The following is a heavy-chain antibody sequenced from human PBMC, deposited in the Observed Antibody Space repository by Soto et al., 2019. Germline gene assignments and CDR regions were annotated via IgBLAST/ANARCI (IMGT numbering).Heavy chain of an antibody. CDR3: ARDRCSGGSCYRTYAFDI. J-gene: IGHJ3*02. V-gene: IGHV3-21*06. Sequence: EVQLVESGGGLVKPGGSLRLSCAASGFILSNYTMNWVRQAPGKGLEWVSSISSGSTYIYYADSVKGRFTISRDNAKNSLYLQMNSLRVEDTAVYYCARDRCSGGSCYRTYAFDIWGKGTLVTVSS. CDR2: ISSGSTYI. CDR1: GFILSNYT. D-gene: IGHD2-15*01.